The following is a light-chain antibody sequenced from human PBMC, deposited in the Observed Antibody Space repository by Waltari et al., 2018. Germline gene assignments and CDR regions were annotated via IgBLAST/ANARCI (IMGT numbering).Light chain of an antibody. CDR1: QSVSSY. V-gene: IGKV3-11*01. CDR2: GAS. CDR3: QQRSNWYT. J-gene: IGKJ2*01. Sequence: EIVLTQSPATLSLSPGERATLSCSASQSVSSYLAWYQQKPGPAPRLLNYGASNRTTGIPARFSGSGSGTDFTLTISSLEPEDFAVYYCQQRSNWYTFGQGTKLEI.